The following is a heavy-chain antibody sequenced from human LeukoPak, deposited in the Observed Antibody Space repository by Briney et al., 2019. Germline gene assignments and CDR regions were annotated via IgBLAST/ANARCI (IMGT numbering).Heavy chain of an antibody. CDR3: ARNWGAGHPINFDY. V-gene: IGHV1-2*02. CDR1: GYTFTGYY. J-gene: IGHJ4*02. CDR2: INPNSGGT. Sequence: GASVKVSCKASGYTFTGYYMHWVPQAPGQGLEWMGWINPNSGGTNYAQKFQGRVTMTTDTSTNTAYMDLRRLRSDDTAVYYCARNWGAGHPINFDYWGQGTLVTVSS. D-gene: IGHD3-16*01.